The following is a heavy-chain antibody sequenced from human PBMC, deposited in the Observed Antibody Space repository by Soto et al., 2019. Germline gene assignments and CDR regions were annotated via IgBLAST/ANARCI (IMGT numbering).Heavy chain of an antibody. CDR1: GFSFSDYY. CDR3: AGGPTNWFDP. D-gene: IGHD3-16*01. CDR2: ISSSGRTI. Sequence: GGSLRLSCAASGFSFSDYYMSWIRQAPGKGLEWISDISSSGRTIYYADSLKGRLTISRDNAKKSLYLQMNSLRAEDTAVYYCAGGPTNWFDPWGQGTLVTVSS. J-gene: IGHJ5*02. V-gene: IGHV3-11*01.